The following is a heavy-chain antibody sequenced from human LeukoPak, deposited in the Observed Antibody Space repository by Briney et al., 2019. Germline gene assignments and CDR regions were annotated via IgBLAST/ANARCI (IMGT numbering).Heavy chain of an antibody. CDR3: AKGLYGDSRSAFDI. CDR1: GFTFSSYA. V-gene: IGHV3-23*01. Sequence: GGSLRLSXAASGFTFSSYAISWVRQAPGKGLEWVSAISGSGGSTYYADSVKGRFTISRDNSKNTLYLQMNSLRAEDTAVYYCAKGLYGDSRSAFDIWGQGTMVTVSS. J-gene: IGHJ3*02. D-gene: IGHD4-17*01. CDR2: ISGSGGST.